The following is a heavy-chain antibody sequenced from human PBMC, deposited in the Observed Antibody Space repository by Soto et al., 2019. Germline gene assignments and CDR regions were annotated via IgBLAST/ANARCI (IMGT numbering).Heavy chain of an antibody. CDR2: VHPNSGGT. V-gene: IGHV1-2*02. D-gene: IGHD4-4*01. Sequence: QVHLVQSGAEVKQPGASVKVSCKASGYTFSVYHMHWVRQAPGQGLEWMGWVHPNSGGTNYAQSFEGRVTMTRDTSINTAYVELSRLTSDDTAVYYCAKELQRGMDVWGQGTTVTGSS. CDR3: AKELQRGMDV. CDR1: GYTFSVYH. J-gene: IGHJ6*02.